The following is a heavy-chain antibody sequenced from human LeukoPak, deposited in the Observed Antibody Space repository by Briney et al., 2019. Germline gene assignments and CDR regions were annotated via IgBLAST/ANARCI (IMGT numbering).Heavy chain of an antibody. J-gene: IGHJ5*02. D-gene: IGHD6-25*01. CDR1: GYTFTSYD. V-gene: IGHV1-18*01. CDR3: ARDRAAATNWFDP. CDR2: ISAYNGNT. Sequence: ASVKVSCKASGYTFTSYDINWVRQAPGQGLEWMGWISAYNGNTNYAQKLQGRVTMTTDTSTSTAYMELRSLRSDDTAVYYCARDRAAATNWFDPWGQGTLVTVSS.